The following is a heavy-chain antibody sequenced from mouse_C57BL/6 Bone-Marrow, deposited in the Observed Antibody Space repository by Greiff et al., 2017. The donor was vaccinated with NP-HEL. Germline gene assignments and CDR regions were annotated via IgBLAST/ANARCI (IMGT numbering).Heavy chain of an antibody. V-gene: IGHV1-80*01. CDR1: GYAFSSYW. Sequence: QVQLQQSGAELVKPGASVTISCKASGYAFSSYWMNWVKQRPGKGLEWIGQIYPGDGDTNSNGKFKDKASLTADKPASTAYMQLSSLTSEDSAVYFCARGAYWGQGTLVTVSA. CDR2: IYPGDGDT. CDR3: ARGAY. J-gene: IGHJ3*01.